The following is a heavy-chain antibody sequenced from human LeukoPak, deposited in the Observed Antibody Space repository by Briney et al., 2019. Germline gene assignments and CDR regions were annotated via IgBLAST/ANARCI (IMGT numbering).Heavy chain of an antibody. CDR1: GGSFSGYY. J-gene: IGHJ4*02. V-gene: IGHV4-34*01. CDR3: ARGDPWYYYDSSGYNY. CDR2: INHSGST. D-gene: IGHD3-22*01. Sequence: SETLSLTCAVYGGSFSGYYWSWIRQPPGKGQEWIGEINHSGSTNYNPSLKSRVTISVDTSKNQFSLKLSSVTAADTAVYYCARGDPWYYYDSSGYNYWGQGTLVTVSS.